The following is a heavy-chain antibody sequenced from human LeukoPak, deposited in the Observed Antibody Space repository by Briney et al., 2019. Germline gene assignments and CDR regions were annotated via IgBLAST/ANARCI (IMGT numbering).Heavy chain of an antibody. J-gene: IGHJ5*02. CDR2: IKGKTDGGTT. CDR1: GFPFNNAW. V-gene: IGHV3-15*01. Sequence: GGSLRLSCAASGFPFNNAWMSWVRQAPGKGLEWVGRIKGKTDGGTTDYAAPVKGRFTISRDDSKNIAYLQMNSLKTEDTAVYYCSRARTGTWLDPWGQGTLVTVSS. D-gene: IGHD6-6*01. CDR3: SRARTGTWLDP.